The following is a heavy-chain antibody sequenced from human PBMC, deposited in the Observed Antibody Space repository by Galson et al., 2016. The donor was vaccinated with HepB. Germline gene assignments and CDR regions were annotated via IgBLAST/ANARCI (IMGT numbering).Heavy chain of an antibody. CDR2: ISANSGNT. CDR1: GYRFFTYG. V-gene: IGHV1-18*04. Sequence: SVKVSCKASGYRFFTYGISWVRQAPGQGLEWLGWISANSGNTIYAQKFQDRVTMTRDTSASTVYMDLRSLRSDDTAVYSCARDVQFRFDYWGQGTLVTVSS. D-gene: IGHD4-11*01. CDR3: ARDVQFRFDY. J-gene: IGHJ4*02.